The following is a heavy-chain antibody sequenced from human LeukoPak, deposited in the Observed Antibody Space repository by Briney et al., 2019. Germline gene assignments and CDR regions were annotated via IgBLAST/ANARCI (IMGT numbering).Heavy chain of an antibody. CDR3: ARVPNLRKMTKIDY. CDR2: ISAYNGNT. CDR1: GGTFSSYA. V-gene: IGHV1-18*01. D-gene: IGHD4-11*01. J-gene: IGHJ4*02. Sequence: ASVKVSCKASGGTFSSYAISWVRQAPGQGLEWMGWISAYNGNTNYAQKLQGRVTMTTDTSTSTAYMELRSLRSDDTAVYYCARVPNLRKMTKIDYWGQGTLVTVSS.